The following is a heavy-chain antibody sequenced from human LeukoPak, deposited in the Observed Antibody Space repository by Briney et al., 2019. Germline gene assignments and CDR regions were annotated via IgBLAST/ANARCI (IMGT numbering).Heavy chain of an antibody. V-gene: IGHV4-31*03. CDR2: IYYSGST. D-gene: IGHD2-2*01. J-gene: IGHJ5*02. Sequence: ASETLSLTCTVSGGSISSGGYYWSWIRQHPGRGLEWIWYIYYSGSTYYNPSLKSRVTISVDTSKNQFSLKLSSVTAADTAVYYCAKSSTSARGAIRWFDPWGQGTLVTVSS. CDR1: GGSISSGGYY. CDR3: AKSSTSARGAIRWFDP.